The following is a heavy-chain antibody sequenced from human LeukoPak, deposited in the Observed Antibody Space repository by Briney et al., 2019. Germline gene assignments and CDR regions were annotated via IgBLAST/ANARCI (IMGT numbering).Heavy chain of an antibody. Sequence: GGSLRLSCAASGFTFNRYWMSWVRQAPGKELQWVANIKQDGSAKYYADSVKGRFTISRDNSKNTLYLQMNSLRAEDTAVYYCAKKGGSYSTNYFDYWGQGTLVTVSS. V-gene: IGHV3-7*01. D-gene: IGHD1-26*01. CDR1: GFTFNRYW. CDR2: IKQDGSAK. CDR3: AKKGGSYSTNYFDY. J-gene: IGHJ4*02.